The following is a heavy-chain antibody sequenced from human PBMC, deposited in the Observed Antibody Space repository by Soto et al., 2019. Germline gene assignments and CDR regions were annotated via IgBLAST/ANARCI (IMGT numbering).Heavy chain of an antibody. CDR2: INPGNGNT. J-gene: IGHJ4*02. CDR1: GYTFTAYA. Sequence: QVQLVQSGGEEKKPGASVRLSCEASGYTFTAYAIHWLRQAPGQSLEWMAWINPGNGNTKYSLKFLGRVSITRDTSASTAYLELGSLRSEDTAVYYCARSAISPYGGLIGPFDYWGQGNLVTASS. CDR3: ARSAISPYGGLIGPFDY. V-gene: IGHV1-3*05. D-gene: IGHD3-16*02.